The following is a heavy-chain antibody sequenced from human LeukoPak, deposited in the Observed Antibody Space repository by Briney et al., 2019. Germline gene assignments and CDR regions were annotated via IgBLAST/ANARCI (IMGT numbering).Heavy chain of an antibody. Sequence: SETLSPTCTVSGGSISSYYWSWIRQPPGKGLEWIGYIYYSGSTNYNPSLKSRVTISVDTSKNQFSLKLSSVTAADTAVYYCARASIVIAAAGDYWYFDLWGRGTLVTVSS. J-gene: IGHJ2*01. CDR1: GGSISSYY. V-gene: IGHV4-59*01. D-gene: IGHD6-13*01. CDR3: ARASIVIAAAGDYWYFDL. CDR2: IYYSGST.